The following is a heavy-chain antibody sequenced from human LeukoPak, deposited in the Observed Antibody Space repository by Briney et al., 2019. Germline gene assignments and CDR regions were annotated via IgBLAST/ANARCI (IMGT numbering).Heavy chain of an antibody. CDR1: GGSISSYY. CDR3: ARHADSSGYYYHFDY. J-gene: IGHJ4*02. D-gene: IGHD3-22*01. V-gene: IGHV4-59*08. CDR2: IHYRGST. Sequence: SETLSLTCGVSGGSISSYYWSWIRQSPEKGLEWTGYIHYRGSTNYNPSLKSRLTISVNTSKNHFSLKLSSVTAADTAVYYCARHADSSGYYYHFDYWGQGALVTVSS.